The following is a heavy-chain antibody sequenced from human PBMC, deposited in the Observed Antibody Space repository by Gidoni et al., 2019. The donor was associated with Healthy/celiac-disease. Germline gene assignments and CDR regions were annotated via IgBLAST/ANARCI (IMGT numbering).Heavy chain of an antibody. J-gene: IGHJ4*02. CDR3: ARGIYNYDILTD. CDR2: IYHSGST. D-gene: IGHD3-9*01. V-gene: IGHV4-30-2*01. CDR1: GGSISSGGYS. Sequence: QLQLQESGSGLVKPSQTLSLTCAVPGGSISSGGYSWSWIRPPPGKGLEWIGYIYHSGSTYYHPSLKSRVTISVDRSKNQFSLKLSSVTAADTAVYYCARGIYNYDILTDWGQGTLVTVSS.